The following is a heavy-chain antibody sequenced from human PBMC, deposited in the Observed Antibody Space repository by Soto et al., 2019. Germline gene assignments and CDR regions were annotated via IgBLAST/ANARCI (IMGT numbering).Heavy chain of an antibody. J-gene: IGHJ6*02. CDR3: ARDPYPYSTQGPHYYYYYGMDV. CDR2: ISAYNGNT. Sequence: ASVKVSCKASGYTFTSYGISWVRQAPGQGLEWMGWISAYNGNTNYAQKLQGRVTMTTDTSTSTAYMELRSLRSDDTAVYYCARDPYPYSTQGPHYYYYYGMDVWGQGTTVTVSS. V-gene: IGHV1-18*01. D-gene: IGHD6-13*01. CDR1: GYTFTSYG.